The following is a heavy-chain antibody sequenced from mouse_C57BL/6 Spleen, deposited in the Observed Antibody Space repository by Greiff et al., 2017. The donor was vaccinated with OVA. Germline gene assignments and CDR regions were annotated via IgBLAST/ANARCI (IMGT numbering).Heavy chain of an antibody. CDR2: IYPGDGDT. V-gene: IGHV1-82*01. D-gene: IGHD1-1*01. CDR3: ARGSITTVYYYAMDY. CDR1: GYAFSSSW. J-gene: IGHJ4*01. Sequence: VQLQQSGPELVKPGASVKISCKASGYAFSSSWMNWVKQRPGKGLEWIGRIYPGDGDTNYNGKFKGKATLTADKSSSTAYMQLSSLTSEDSAVYFCARGSITTVYYYAMDYWGQGTSVTVSS.